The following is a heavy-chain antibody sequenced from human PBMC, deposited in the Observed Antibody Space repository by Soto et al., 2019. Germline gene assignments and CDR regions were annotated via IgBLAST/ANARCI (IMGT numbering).Heavy chain of an antibody. CDR2: IWYDGSNK. CDR3: ARDRDYDYVWGSYRYANAPLGWFDP. CDR1: GFTFSSYG. Sequence: ESGGGVVQPGRSLRLSCAASGFTFSSYGMHWVRQAPGKGLEWVAVIWYDGSNKYYADSVKGRFTISRDNSKNTLYLQMNSLRAEDTTVYYCARDRDYDYVWGSYRYANAPLGWFDPWGQGTLVTVSS. D-gene: IGHD3-16*02. V-gene: IGHV3-33*01. J-gene: IGHJ5*02.